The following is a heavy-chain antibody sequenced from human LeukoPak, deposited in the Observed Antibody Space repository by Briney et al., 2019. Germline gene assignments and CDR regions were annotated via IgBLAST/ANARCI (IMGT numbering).Heavy chain of an antibody. V-gene: IGHV3-23*01. J-gene: IGHJ4*02. CDR2: ISGSGGST. D-gene: IGHD6-13*01. CDR1: GFTFSSYA. Sequence: PGGSLRLSCAASGFTFSSYAMSWVRQAPGKGLEWVAAISGSGGSTYYADSVKCRFTISRANSKNTLYLQMNSLRAEDTAVYYCAKDPASSWLATPLDYWGQGTLVTVSS. CDR3: AKDPASSWLATPLDY.